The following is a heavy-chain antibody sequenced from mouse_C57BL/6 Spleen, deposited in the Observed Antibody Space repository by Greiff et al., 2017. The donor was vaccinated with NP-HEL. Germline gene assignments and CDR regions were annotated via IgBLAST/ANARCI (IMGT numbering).Heavy chain of an antibody. CDR3: ARFYYDYDGAMDY. Sequence: QVQLQQSGAELAKPGASVKLSCKASGYTFTSYWMHWVKQRPGQGLEWIGYINPSSGYTKYNQKFKDKATLTADKSSSTAYMQLSSLTYEDSAVYYCARFYYDYDGAMDYWGQGTSVTVSS. CDR1: GYTFTSYW. D-gene: IGHD2-4*01. CDR2: INPSSGYT. J-gene: IGHJ4*01. V-gene: IGHV1-7*01.